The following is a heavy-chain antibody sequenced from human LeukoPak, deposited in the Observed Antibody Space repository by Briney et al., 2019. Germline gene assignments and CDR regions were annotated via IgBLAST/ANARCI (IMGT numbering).Heavy chain of an antibody. CDR2: ISYDGSNK. Sequence: GGSLRLSCAASGFTFSSYAMHWVRQAPGKGLEWVAVISYDGSNKYYADSVKGRFTISRDNSKNTLYLQMNSLRAEDTAVYYCARPVEMATIFLDYWGQGTLVTVSS. V-gene: IGHV3-30-3*01. CDR3: ARPVEMATIFLDY. J-gene: IGHJ4*02. D-gene: IGHD5-24*01. CDR1: GFTFSSYA.